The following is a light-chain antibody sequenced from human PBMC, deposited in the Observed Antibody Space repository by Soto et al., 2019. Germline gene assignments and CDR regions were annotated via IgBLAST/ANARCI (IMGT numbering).Light chain of an antibody. CDR1: SRDVGTYNL. CDR3: CSYAGSSTWV. Sequence: QSVLTQPASVSGSPGQSITISFTGTSRDVGTYNLVSWFQQHPGKAPKLMIYAGYKRPSGVSNRFSGSKSGNTDSLTISGLQAEDEADYYCCSYAGSSTWVFGGGTQLTVL. V-gene: IGLV2-23*01. CDR2: AGY. J-gene: IGLJ3*02.